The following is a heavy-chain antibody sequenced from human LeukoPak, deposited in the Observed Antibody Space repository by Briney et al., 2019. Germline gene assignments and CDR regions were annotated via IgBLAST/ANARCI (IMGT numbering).Heavy chain of an antibody. Sequence: GGSLRLSCAASGFTFSSYWMSWLRPPPGKGLEWVANIKQDGSEKYYVDSVKGRFTISRDNAKNSVYLHMNSLRAEDTAVYYCAGDMYSGSSRTFDYWGQGTLVTVSS. CDR2: IKQDGSEK. CDR1: GFTFSSYW. CDR3: AGDMYSGSSRTFDY. V-gene: IGHV3-7*01. J-gene: IGHJ4*02. D-gene: IGHD1-26*01.